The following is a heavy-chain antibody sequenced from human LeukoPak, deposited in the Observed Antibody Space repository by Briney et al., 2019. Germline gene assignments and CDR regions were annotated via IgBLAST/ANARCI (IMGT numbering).Heavy chain of an antibody. CDR3: ARGVIVGATREYFDY. D-gene: IGHD1-26*01. J-gene: IGHJ4*02. V-gene: IGHV4-59*01. CDR1: GGSISSYY. Sequence: SETLSLTCTVSGGSISSYYWSWIRQPPGKGLGWIGYIYYSGSTNYNPSLKSRVTISVDTSKNQFSLKLSSVTAADTAVYYCARGVIVGATREYFDYWGQGTLVTVSS. CDR2: IYYSGST.